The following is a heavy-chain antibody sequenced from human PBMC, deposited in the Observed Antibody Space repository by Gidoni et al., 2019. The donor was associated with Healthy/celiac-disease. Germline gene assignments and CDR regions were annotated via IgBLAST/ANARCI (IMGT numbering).Heavy chain of an antibody. Sequence: QVQLVESGGGVVQPGRSLRLSCAASGFTFSSYAMHWVRQAPGKGLEWVAVISYDGSNKYYADSVKGRFTISRDNSKNTLYLQMNSLRAEDTAVYYCARDLGGEQQLVTYYYYYGMDVWGQGTTVTVSS. CDR2: ISYDGSNK. J-gene: IGHJ6*02. CDR1: GFTFSSYA. V-gene: IGHV3-30*04. D-gene: IGHD6-13*01. CDR3: ARDLGGEQQLVTYYYYYGMDV.